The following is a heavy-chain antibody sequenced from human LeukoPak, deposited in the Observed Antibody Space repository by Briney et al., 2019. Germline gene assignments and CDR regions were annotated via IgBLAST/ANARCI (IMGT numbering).Heavy chain of an antibody. V-gene: IGHV4-34*01. CDR3: ARVAVTMIVVAIDP. J-gene: IGHJ5*02. D-gene: IGHD3-22*01. CDR1: GGSFSGYY. CDR2: INHSGST. Sequence: SETLSLTCAVYGGSFSGYYWSWIRQPPGKGLEWVGEINHSGSTNYNPSLKSRVTISVDTSKNQFSLKLGSVTAADTAVYYCARVAVTMIVVAIDPWGQGTLVTVSS.